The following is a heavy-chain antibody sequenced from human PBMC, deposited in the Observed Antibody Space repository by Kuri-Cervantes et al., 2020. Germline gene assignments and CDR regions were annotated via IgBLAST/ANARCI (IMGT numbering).Heavy chain of an antibody. CDR3: AKGSGDYYDSSGYNLFDY. V-gene: IGHV3-23*01. CDR2: ISGSGGST. Sequence: GESLKISCAASGFTFSSHAITWVRQAPGKGLEWVSGISGSGGSTYYADSVKGRFTISRDNSKNTLYLQMNSLRAEDTAVYYCAKGSGDYYDSSGYNLFDYWGQGTLVTVSS. CDR1: GFTFSSHA. D-gene: IGHD3-22*01. J-gene: IGHJ4*02.